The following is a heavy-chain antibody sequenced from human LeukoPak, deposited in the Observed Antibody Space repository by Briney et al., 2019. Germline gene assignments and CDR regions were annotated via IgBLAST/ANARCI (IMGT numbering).Heavy chain of an antibody. CDR3: ARDVDGMDV. J-gene: IGHJ6*02. Sequence: ASVKVSCKASGYTFSGHYMHWVRQAPGQGLEWMGWINPNSGGTNYAQKFQGRVTMTRDTSISTAYVELSRLRSDDTAVYYCARDVDGMDVWGQGTTVTVSS. V-gene: IGHV1-2*02. CDR1: GYTFSGHY. CDR2: INPNSGGT. D-gene: IGHD2-15*01.